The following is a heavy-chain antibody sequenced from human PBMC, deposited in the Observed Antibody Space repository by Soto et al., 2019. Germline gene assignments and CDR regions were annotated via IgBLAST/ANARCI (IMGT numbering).Heavy chain of an antibody. V-gene: IGHV3-23*01. CDR1: GCNSITFP. D-gene: IGHD2-8*01. J-gene: IGHJ5*02. CDR3: AKGVIDRGANA. Sequence: GGSLKLSCEASGCNSITFPLSWVGQVPGQGLEYVSSITSSGEQTFYADSVKGRFSISRDNSKGILHLQMNSLRAEDTAIYHCAKGVIDRGANAWGQGTVVTVSS. CDR2: ITSSGEQT.